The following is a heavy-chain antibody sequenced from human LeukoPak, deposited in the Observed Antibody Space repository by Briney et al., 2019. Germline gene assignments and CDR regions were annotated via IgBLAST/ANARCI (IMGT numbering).Heavy chain of an antibody. CDR3: ARDLIRYGLLAIGWFDP. V-gene: IGHV1-46*01. D-gene: IGHD2-21*01. CDR1: GYTLTSYY. J-gene: IGHJ5*02. CDR2: INPSGGST. Sequence: ASVKVSCKASGYTLTSYYMHWVRQAPGQGLEWMGIINPSGGSTSYAQKFQGRVTMTRDTSTSTVYMELSSLRTEDTAVYYCARDLIRYGLLAIGWFDPWGQGTLFTFSS.